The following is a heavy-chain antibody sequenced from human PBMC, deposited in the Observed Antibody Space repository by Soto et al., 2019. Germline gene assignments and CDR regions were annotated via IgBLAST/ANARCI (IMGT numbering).Heavy chain of an antibody. J-gene: IGHJ4*02. CDR3: ARGGQYCSSTTCYFRDF. V-gene: IGHV3-48*02. CDR2: ISSSGSTL. CDR1: GFTFSTYN. Sequence: GGSLRLSCAASGFTFSTYNMNWVRQAPGKGLEWVSYISSSGSTLDYADSVKGRFTISRDNAKNSVYLQMNSLRDEDTAVYYCARGGQYCSSTTCYFRDFWGQGTLVTVSS. D-gene: IGHD2-2*01.